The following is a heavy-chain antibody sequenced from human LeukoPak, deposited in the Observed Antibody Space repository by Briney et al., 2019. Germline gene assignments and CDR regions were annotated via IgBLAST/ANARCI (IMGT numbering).Heavy chain of an antibody. CDR2: ISYDGKTL. D-gene: IGHD3-10*01. CDR3: AENSSFLWFGERPGGCFDY. CDR1: GFTFSEYY. V-gene: IGHV3-11*04. Sequence: PGGSLRLSCAASGFTFSEYYMTWIRQAPGKGLECLAYISYDGKTLYYVDSVRGRFTISRDNAKKSLYLQMNSLRAEDTAVYYCAENSSFLWFGERPGGCFDYWGQGTLVTVSS. J-gene: IGHJ4*02.